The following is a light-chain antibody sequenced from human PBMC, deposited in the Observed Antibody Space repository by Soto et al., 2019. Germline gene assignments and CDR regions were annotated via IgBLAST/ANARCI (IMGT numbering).Light chain of an antibody. V-gene: IGKV1-39*01. Sequence: DIQRTQSPSSLSASVGDRVTITCRTSQSISSYLNRYQQRPGKAPKLLIYAASSLQSGVASRFSGSGYGTDFTLTISSLQPEDFATYYCQQSSKTPYTFGPETKVDI. CDR3: QQSSKTPYT. CDR2: AAS. CDR1: QSISSY. J-gene: IGKJ3*01.